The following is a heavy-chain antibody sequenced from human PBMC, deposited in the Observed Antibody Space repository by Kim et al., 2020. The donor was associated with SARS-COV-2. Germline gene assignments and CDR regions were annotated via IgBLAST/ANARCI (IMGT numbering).Heavy chain of an antibody. CDR3: AHRPGRLNYSYFDY. Sequence: YSPPLKSRITITKDTSKNQVVLTMTNMDPVDTATYYCAHRPGRLNYSYFDYWGQGTLVTVSS. J-gene: IGHJ4*02. D-gene: IGHD4-4*01. V-gene: IGHV2-5*01.